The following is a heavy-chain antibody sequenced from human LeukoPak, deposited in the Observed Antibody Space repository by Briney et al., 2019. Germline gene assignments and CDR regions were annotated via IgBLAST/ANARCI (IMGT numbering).Heavy chain of an antibody. Sequence: ASVKVSCKASGYTFTSYGISWVRQAPGEGPEWMGWISGSTGDTNYAQKFQGRVTMTADTSSSTAYMELRSLRLDDMAVYYCARDENYGIFFNVDYWGQGTLVTVSS. CDR3: ARDENYGIFFNVDY. CDR1: GYTFTSYG. D-gene: IGHD4-17*01. CDR2: ISGSTGDT. J-gene: IGHJ4*02. V-gene: IGHV1-18*03.